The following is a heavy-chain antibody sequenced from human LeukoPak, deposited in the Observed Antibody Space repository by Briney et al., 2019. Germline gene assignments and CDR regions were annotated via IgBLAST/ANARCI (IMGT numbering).Heavy chain of an antibody. D-gene: IGHD2-2*02. Sequence: SETLSHTCTVSGDSINNHQWSWIRQPPGKGLEWIGYIHYSGRTNYHPSLKSRVTISIDTSKNQFSLNMNSVTSMDTAVYCCARVQIVSPTIRFDPWGQGTLVAVSS. J-gene: IGHJ5*02. CDR3: ARVQIVSPTIRFDP. V-gene: IGHV4-59*11. CDR2: IHYSGRT. CDR1: GDSINNHQ.